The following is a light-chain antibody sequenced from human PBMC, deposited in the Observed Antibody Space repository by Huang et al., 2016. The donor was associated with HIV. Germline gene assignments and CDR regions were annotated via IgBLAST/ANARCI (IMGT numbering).Light chain of an antibody. V-gene: IGKV3-15*01. CDR2: GAS. CDR1: QSVGSS. J-gene: IGKJ2*01. Sequence: EIQMTQSPGTLSVSPGERVTLYCRASQSVGSSLAWFQHQPGQAPRLVIYGASTRATDIPVRFSGSGSGTEFTLSINSLQSEDYAVYYCQQYSNMNTFGQGTRLEIK. CDR3: QQYSNMNT.